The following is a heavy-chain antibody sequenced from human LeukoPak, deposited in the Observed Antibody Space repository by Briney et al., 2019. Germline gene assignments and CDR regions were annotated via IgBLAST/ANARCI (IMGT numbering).Heavy chain of an antibody. Sequence: HSGGSLRLSCAASGFTFSNYAMTWVRQAPGKGLEWVSAISGSGGGTYYTDSVKGRFTISRDNSKNTLYLQMNSLRDDDTAVYFCAISDGTFWYDFEYWGQGTLVTVSS. D-gene: IGHD6-13*01. CDR2: ISGSGGGT. CDR1: GFTFSNYA. V-gene: IGHV3-23*01. CDR3: AISDGTFWYDFEY. J-gene: IGHJ4*02.